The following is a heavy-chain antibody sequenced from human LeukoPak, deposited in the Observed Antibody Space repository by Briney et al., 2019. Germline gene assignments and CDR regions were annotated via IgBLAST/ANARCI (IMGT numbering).Heavy chain of an antibody. V-gene: IGHV3-74*01. CDR1: GFTFSSYW. Sequence: GGSLRLSCAASGFTFSSYWMHWVRQAPGKGLVGVSRINDDGRSTSYADSVKGRFTISRDNAKNTLYLQMNSLRAEDTAVYFCARAGYPPLYMDVWGKGTTVTISS. J-gene: IGHJ6*03. CDR3: ARAGYPPLYMDV. CDR2: INDDGRST. D-gene: IGHD3-9*01.